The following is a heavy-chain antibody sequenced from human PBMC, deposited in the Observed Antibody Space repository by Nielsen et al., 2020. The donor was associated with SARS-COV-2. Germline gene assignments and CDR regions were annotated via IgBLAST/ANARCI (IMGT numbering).Heavy chain of an antibody. CDR2: ISWNSGST. CDR3: AKDMGPVIWYFDL. D-gene: IGHD3-10*01. CDR1: GFTFDDYA. V-gene: IGHV3-9*01. J-gene: IGHJ2*01. Sequence: GGSLRLSCAASGFTFDDYAMHWVRQAPGKGLEWVSGISWNSGSTGYADSVKGRFTISRDNAKNSLYLQMNSLRAEDTALYYCAKDMGPVIWYFDLWGRGTLVTVSS.